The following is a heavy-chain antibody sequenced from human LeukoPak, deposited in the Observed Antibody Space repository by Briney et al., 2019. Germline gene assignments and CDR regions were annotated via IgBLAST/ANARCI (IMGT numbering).Heavy chain of an antibody. CDR3: ARDSKYSSSSNYLDY. CDR1: GFTFSRSW. J-gene: IGHJ4*02. CDR2: IKQDGSEK. Sequence: PGGSLRLSCAASGFTFSRSWMSWVRQAPGKGLEWVANIKQDGSEKYYVDSVKGRFTISRDNAKNSLYLQMNSLRAEDTAVYYCARDSKYSSSSNYLDYWGQGTLVTVSS. D-gene: IGHD6-6*01. V-gene: IGHV3-7*01.